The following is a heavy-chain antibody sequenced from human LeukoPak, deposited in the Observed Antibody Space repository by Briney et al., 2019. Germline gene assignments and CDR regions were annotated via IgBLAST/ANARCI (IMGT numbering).Heavy chain of an antibody. D-gene: IGHD3-22*01. Sequence: SQTLSLTCTVSGGSISSGGYYWSWIRQHPGKGLEWIGYIYYSGSTYYNPSLKSRVTISVDTSKNQFSLKLSSVTAADTAVYYYAREALTYYYDSSGSQRVYYFDYWGQGTLVTVSS. CDR2: IYYSGST. CDR1: GGSISSGGYY. V-gene: IGHV4-31*03. J-gene: IGHJ4*02. CDR3: AREALTYYYDSSGSQRVYYFDY.